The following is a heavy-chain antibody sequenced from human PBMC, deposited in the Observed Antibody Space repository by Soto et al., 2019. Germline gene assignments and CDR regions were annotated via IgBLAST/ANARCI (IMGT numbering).Heavy chain of an antibody. J-gene: IGHJ3*02. D-gene: IGHD2-2*01. Sequence: ASVKVSCKASGYTFTSYAMHWVRQAPGQRLEWMGWINAGNGNTKYSQKFQGRVTITRDKSASTAYMELSSLRSEDTAVYYCARRRVVPAANDAFDIWGQATMVTVSS. CDR2: INAGNGNT. CDR3: ARRRVVPAANDAFDI. CDR1: GYTFTSYA. V-gene: IGHV1-3*01.